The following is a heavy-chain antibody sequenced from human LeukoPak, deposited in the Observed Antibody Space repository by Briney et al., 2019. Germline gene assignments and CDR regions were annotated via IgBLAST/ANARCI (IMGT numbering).Heavy chain of an antibody. Sequence: PSETLSLTCTVSGGSISSSSYYWGWIRQPPGKGLEWIGEINHSGSTNYNPSLKSRVTISVDTSKNQFSLKLSSVTAADTAVYYCARYIVVVPAANTVPYYFDYWGQGTLVTVSS. CDR1: GGSISSSSYY. CDR3: ARYIVVVPAANTVPYYFDY. J-gene: IGHJ4*02. CDR2: INHSGST. V-gene: IGHV4-39*07. D-gene: IGHD2-2*01.